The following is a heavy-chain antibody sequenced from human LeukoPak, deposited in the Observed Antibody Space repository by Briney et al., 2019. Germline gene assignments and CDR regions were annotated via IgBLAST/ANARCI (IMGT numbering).Heavy chain of an antibody. V-gene: IGHV4-30-4*01. CDR3: ARDELQLVIGMDV. CDR1: GGSISSGDYY. CDR2: IYYSGST. J-gene: IGHJ6*02. Sequence: SETLSLTCTVSGGSISSGDYYWSWIRQPPGKGLEWIGYIYYSGSTYYNPSLKSRVTISVDTSKNQFSLKLSSVTAADTAVYYCARDELQLVIGMDVWGQGTTVTVSS. D-gene: IGHD6-13*01.